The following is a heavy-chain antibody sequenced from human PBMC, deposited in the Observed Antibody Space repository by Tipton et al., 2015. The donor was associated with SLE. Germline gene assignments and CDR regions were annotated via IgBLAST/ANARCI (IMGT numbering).Heavy chain of an antibody. CDR2: IYHSGGT. J-gene: IGHJ4*02. Sequence: TLSLTCTVSGGSVSSGSYYWSWIRQPPGKGLEWIGYIYHSGGTNHSPSLRSRVTISLHTSKNQFSLRLSSVTAADTAVYFCARDLDGGNSGPFFDFWGQGTLVTVSS. CDR1: GGSVSSGSYY. CDR3: ARDLDGGNSGPFFDF. V-gene: IGHV4-61*01. D-gene: IGHD4-23*01.